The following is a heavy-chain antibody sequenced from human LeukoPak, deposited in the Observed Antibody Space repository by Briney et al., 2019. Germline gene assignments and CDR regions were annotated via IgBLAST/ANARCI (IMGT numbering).Heavy chain of an antibody. D-gene: IGHD3-16*01. J-gene: IGHJ5*02. CDR2: INHSGST. CDR1: GGSFSGYY. Sequence: SETLSLTCAVYGGSFSGYYWSWIRQPPGKGLEWIGEINHSGSTNYNPSLKSRVTISVDTSKNQFSLKLSSVTAADTAVYYCARVSLENVFSYNWFDPWGQGTLVTVSS. CDR3: ARVSLENVFSYNWFDP. V-gene: IGHV4-34*01.